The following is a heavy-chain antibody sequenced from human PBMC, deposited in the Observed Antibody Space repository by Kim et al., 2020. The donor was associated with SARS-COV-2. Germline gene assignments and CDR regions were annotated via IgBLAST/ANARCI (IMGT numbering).Heavy chain of an antibody. CDR3: ARGPGSLYGGNSGAIDY. Sequence: SETLSLTCAVYGGSFSGYYWSWIRQPPGKGLEWIGEINHSGSTNYNPSLKSRVTISVDTSKNQFSLKLSSVTAADTAVYYCARGPGSLYGGNSGAIDYWGQGTLVTVSS. J-gene: IGHJ4*02. D-gene: IGHD4-17*01. V-gene: IGHV4-34*01. CDR1: GGSFSGYY. CDR2: INHSGST.